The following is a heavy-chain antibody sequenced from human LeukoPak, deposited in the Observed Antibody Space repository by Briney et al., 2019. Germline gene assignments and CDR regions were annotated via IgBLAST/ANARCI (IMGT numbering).Heavy chain of an antibody. CDR3: ARDPGWFGELFQPLEY. CDR1: GGTFSSYT. CDR2: IIPILGIA. J-gene: IGHJ4*02. V-gene: IGHV1-69*04. D-gene: IGHD3-10*01. Sequence: SVKVSCKASGGTFSSYTISWVRQAPGQGLEWMGRIIPILGIANYAQKFQGRVTITADKSTSTAYMELSSLRSEDTAVYYCARDPGWFGELFQPLEYWGQGTLVTVSS.